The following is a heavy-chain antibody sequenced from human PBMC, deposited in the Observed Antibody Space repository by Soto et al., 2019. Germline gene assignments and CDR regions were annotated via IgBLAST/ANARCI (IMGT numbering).Heavy chain of an antibody. CDR2: IKPDESEK. D-gene: IGHD4-4*01. V-gene: IGHV3-7*01. J-gene: IGHJ5*02. CDR3: VRGGSNYAS. Sequence: AGGSLRLSCTASGFTFSDSWMTWVRQAPGKGLEWVARIKPDESEKKYADSVKGRFSISRDNAKNSMYLQMDSPRGEDTAVYYCVRGGSNYASWGQGTLVTVSS. CDR1: GFTFSDSW.